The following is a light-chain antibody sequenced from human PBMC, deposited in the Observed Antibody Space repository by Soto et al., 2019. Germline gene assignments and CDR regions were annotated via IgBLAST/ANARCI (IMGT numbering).Light chain of an antibody. V-gene: IGLV1-47*02. CDR3: GAWDDSLSGPA. CDR2: SNN. Sequence: QSVLTQPPSASGTPGQRVTISCSGSSSNIGSNYVYWYQQLPGTAPKLLIYSNNQRPSGVPDRFSGSKSGTSVSLAISGLRSEDEADYYCGAWDDSLSGPAFGGGTKLTVL. CDR1: SSNIGSNY. J-gene: IGLJ2*01.